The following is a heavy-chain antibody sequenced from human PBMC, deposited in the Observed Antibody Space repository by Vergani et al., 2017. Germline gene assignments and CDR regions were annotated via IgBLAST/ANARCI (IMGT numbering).Heavy chain of an antibody. CDR3: ASQRIAATLVYYYYYMDV. J-gene: IGHJ6*03. V-gene: IGHV1-69*01. CDR2: IIPIFGTA. Sequence: QVQLVQSGAEVKKPGSSVKVSCKASGGTFSSYAISWVRQAPGQGLEWMGGIIPIFGTANYAQKFQGRVTITADESTSTAYMELSSLRSADTAVYYCASQRIAATLVYYYYYMDVWGKGTTVTVSS. CDR1: GGTFSSYA. D-gene: IGHD6-13*01.